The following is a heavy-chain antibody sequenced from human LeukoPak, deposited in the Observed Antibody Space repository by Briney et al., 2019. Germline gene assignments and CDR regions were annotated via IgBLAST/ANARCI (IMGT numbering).Heavy chain of an antibody. Sequence: ASVKVSCKASGYTFTGYYMHWVRQAPGQGLEGMGWINPNSGGTNYAQKFQGRVTMTRDTSISTAYMELSRLRSDDTAVYYCARERLPPDYGDYELDYWGQGTLVTVSS. CDR2: INPNSGGT. J-gene: IGHJ4*02. CDR3: ARERLPPDYGDYELDY. D-gene: IGHD4-17*01. V-gene: IGHV1-2*02. CDR1: GYTFTGYY.